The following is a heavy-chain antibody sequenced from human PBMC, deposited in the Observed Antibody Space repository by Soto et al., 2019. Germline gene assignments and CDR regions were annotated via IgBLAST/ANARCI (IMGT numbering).Heavy chain of an antibody. CDR1: GGSFSGYY. V-gene: IGHV4-34*01. CDR2: INHSGST. Sequence: PSETLSLTCAVYGGSFSGYYWSWIRQPPGKGLEWIGEINHSGSTNYNPSLKSRVTISVDTSKNQFSLKLSSVTAADTAVYYCGRGVREIVLMVYAPFDPWGQGTLVTVSS. CDR3: GRGVREIVLMVYAPFDP. J-gene: IGHJ5*02. D-gene: IGHD2-8*01.